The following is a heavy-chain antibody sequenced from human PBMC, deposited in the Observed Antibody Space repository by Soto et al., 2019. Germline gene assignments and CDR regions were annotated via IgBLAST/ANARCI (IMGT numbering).Heavy chain of an antibody. D-gene: IGHD1-26*01. Sequence: EVQLLESGGGLVQPGGSLRLSCAASGFTFRGYAMTWVRQAPGKGLEWVSALTPGGETTYHIDSGKGRFTIPRDNAKNTLYLQMNSLTDADTAVYYCAKDSPVSGNYQDLDYWGPGTLVTVSS. CDR3: AKDSPVSGNYQDLDY. V-gene: IGHV3-23*01. J-gene: IGHJ4*02. CDR2: LTPGGETT. CDR1: GFTFRGYA.